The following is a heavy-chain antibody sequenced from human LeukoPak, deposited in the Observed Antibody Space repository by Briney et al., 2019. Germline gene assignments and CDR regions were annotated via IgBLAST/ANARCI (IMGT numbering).Heavy chain of an antibody. CDR1: GGSFSGYY. Sequence: PSETLSLTCAVYGGSFSGYYWSWIRQPPGKGLEWIGEINHSGSTNYNPSLKSRVTISVDTSKNQFSLKLSSVTAADTAVYYCARVQGFDLGPFDIWGQGTMVTVSS. J-gene: IGHJ3*02. V-gene: IGHV4-34*01. D-gene: IGHD1-26*01. CDR3: ARVQGFDLGPFDI. CDR2: INHSGST.